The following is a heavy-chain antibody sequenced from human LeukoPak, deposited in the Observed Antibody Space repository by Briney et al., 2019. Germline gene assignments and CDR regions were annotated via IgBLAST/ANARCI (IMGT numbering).Heavy chain of an antibody. CDR3: ARGASILRLYYFDY. CDR2: INHSGST. CDR1: GGSFSGYY. Sequence: SETLSLTCAVYGGSFSGYYWSWIRQPPGKGLEWIGEINHSGSTNYNPSLKSRVTISVDTSKNQFSLKLSSVTAADTAVYYCARGASILRLYYFDYWGQGTLVTVSS. D-gene: IGHD3-16*01. V-gene: IGHV4-34*01. J-gene: IGHJ4*02.